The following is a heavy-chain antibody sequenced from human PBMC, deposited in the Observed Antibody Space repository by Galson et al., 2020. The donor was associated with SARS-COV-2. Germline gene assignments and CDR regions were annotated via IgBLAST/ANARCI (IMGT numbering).Heavy chain of an antibody. V-gene: IGHV3-33*06. Sequence: SLRLSCAASGFTFSNYAMHWVRQAPGQGLEWVAAIWYDGNNKYYADSVKGRFTISRDNSKNTLYLQINSLRVEDTAIYYCAKELKEGATDYWGQGTLVTVSS. J-gene: IGHJ4*02. CDR3: AKELKEGATDY. D-gene: IGHD1-26*01. CDR1: GFTFSNYA. CDR2: IWYDGNNK.